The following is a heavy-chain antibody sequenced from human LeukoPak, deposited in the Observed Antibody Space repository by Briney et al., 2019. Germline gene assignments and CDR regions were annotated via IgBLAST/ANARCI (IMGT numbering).Heavy chain of an antibody. V-gene: IGHV1-46*01. J-gene: IGHJ5*02. D-gene: IGHD6-6*01. Sequence: ASVKVSCKASGYTFTSYYMHWVRQAPGQGLEWMGIINPSGGSTSYAQKFQGRVTMTRDTSTSTVYMELSSLRSEDTAVYYCARDGADSSWSPTNWFDPWGQGTLVTVSS. CDR2: INPSGGST. CDR3: ARDGADSSWSPTNWFDP. CDR1: GYTFTSYY.